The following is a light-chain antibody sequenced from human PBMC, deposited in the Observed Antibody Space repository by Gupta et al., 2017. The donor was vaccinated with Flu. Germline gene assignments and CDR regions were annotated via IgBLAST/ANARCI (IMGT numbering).Light chain of an antibody. CDR3: QQSHNTIIT. V-gene: IGKV1-39*01. CDR2: GAS. CDR1: QNISTL. Sequence: DMQMTQSPSSLSASVGDRVIVTCRASQNISTLLNWYQRTPGRPPRLLIFGASHGRTGVSARFSGSGSGTEFTLTINKLQPEDFATYYCQQSHNTIITFGAGTKVDVK. J-gene: IGKJ3*01.